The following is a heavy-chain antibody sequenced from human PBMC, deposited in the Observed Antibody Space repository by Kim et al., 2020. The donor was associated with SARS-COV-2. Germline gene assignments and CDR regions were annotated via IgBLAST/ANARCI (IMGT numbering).Heavy chain of an antibody. J-gene: IGHJ4*02. D-gene: IGHD5-18*01. CDR1: GFTFDDYA. V-gene: IGHV3-9*01. Sequence: GGSLRLSCAASGFTFDDYAMHWVRQAPGKGLEWVSGISWNSGSIGYADSVKGRFTISRDNAKNSLYLQMNSLRAEDTALYYCAKPQGDGYSPFDYWGQGTLVTVSS. CDR2: ISWNSGSI. CDR3: AKPQGDGYSPFDY.